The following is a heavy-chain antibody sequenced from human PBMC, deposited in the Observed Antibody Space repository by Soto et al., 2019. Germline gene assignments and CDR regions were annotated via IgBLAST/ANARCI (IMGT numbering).Heavy chain of an antibody. Sequence: GGSLRLSCAASGFTFSSYAMSWVRQAPGKGLEWVSAISGSGGSTYYADSVKGRFTISRDNSKNTLYLQMNSLRAEDTAVYYCAKVSRLFVPAGANYYYYYMDVWGKGTTVTVSS. CDR1: GFTFSSYA. D-gene: IGHD2-2*01. J-gene: IGHJ6*03. V-gene: IGHV3-23*01. CDR2: ISGSGGST. CDR3: AKVSRLFVPAGANYYYYYMDV.